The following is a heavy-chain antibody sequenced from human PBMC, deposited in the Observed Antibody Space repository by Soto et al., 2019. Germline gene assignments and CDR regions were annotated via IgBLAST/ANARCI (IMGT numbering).Heavy chain of an antibody. CDR3: ARSKKHSSSWLVAGYYYGMDV. Sequence: SETLSLTCTVSGGSISSSSYYWGWIRQPPGKGLEWIGSIYYSGSTYYNPSLKSRVTISVDTSKNQFSLKLSSVTAADTAVYYCARSKKHSSSWLVAGYYYGMDVWGQGTTVTVSS. V-gene: IGHV4-39*01. CDR2: IYYSGST. CDR1: GGSISSSSYY. D-gene: IGHD6-13*01. J-gene: IGHJ6*02.